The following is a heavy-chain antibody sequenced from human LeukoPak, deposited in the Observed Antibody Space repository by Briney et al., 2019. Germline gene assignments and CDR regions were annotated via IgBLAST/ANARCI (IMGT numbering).Heavy chain of an antibody. CDR1: GGTFSSYA. J-gene: IGHJ6*03. Sequence: SVKVSCKASGGTFSSYAISWVRQAPGQGLEWMGGIIPIFGTANYAQKFQGRVTITADESTSTAYMELSSLRSEDTAVYYCAGGISTIGNYYYYMDVWGKGTTVTVSS. V-gene: IGHV1-69*13. CDR2: IIPIFGTA. D-gene: IGHD5-24*01. CDR3: AGGISTIGNYYYYMDV.